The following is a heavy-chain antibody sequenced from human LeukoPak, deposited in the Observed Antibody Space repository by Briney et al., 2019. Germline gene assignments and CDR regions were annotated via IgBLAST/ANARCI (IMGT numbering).Heavy chain of an antibody. Sequence: SETLSLTCAVYGGSFSGYYWSWIRQPPGKGLEWIGEINHSGSTNYNPSLKSRVTISVDTSKNQFSLKLSSVTAADTAVYYCARQRSGYYISSWVDVWGQGTTVTVSS. CDR3: ARQRSGYYISSWVDV. D-gene: IGHD3-3*01. V-gene: IGHV4-34*01. CDR2: INHSGST. J-gene: IGHJ6*02. CDR1: GGSFSGYY.